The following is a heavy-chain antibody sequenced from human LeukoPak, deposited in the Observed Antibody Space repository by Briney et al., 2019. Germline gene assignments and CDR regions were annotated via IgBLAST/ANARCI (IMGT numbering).Heavy chain of an antibody. Sequence: GGSLRLSCAASGFTFSSYGMHWVRQAPGKGLEWVAVISYDGSNKYYVDSVKGRFTISRDNAKNSLYLQMNSLRVEDTAIYYCARDYVWGSSESDYWGQGTLVTVSS. CDR2: ISYDGSNK. V-gene: IGHV3-30*03. D-gene: IGHD7-27*01. CDR3: ARDYVWGSSESDY. CDR1: GFTFSSYG. J-gene: IGHJ4*02.